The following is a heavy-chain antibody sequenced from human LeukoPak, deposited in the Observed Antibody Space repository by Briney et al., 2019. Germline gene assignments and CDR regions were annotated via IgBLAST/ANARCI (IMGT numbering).Heavy chain of an antibody. J-gene: IGHJ3*02. D-gene: IGHD2-2*01. Sequence: SGGSLRFSCAASGFTFSSYAMSWVRQAPGKGLEWVSAISGSGGSTYYADSVKGRFTISRDNSKNTLYLQMNSLRAEDTAVYYCAKDRELWAGGPAADAFDIWGQGTMVTVSS. V-gene: IGHV3-23*01. CDR2: ISGSGGST. CDR3: AKDRELWAGGPAADAFDI. CDR1: GFTFSSYA.